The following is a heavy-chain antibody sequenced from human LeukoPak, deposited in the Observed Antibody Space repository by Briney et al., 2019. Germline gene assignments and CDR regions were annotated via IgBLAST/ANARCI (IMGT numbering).Heavy chain of an antibody. CDR3: ARSWGGDIKLAYYMDV. Sequence: ASVKVSCKASGYTFTSYDINWVRQATGQGLEWMGWMNPNSGNTGYAQKFQGRVTMTRNTSISTAYMELSSLRSEDTAVYYCARSWGGDIKLAYYMDVWGKGTTVTVSS. CDR2: MNPNSGNT. CDR1: GYTFTSYD. J-gene: IGHJ6*03. D-gene: IGHD3-16*01. V-gene: IGHV1-8*01.